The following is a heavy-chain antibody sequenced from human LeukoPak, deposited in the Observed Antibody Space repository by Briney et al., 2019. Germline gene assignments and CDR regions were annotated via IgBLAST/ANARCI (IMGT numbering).Heavy chain of an antibody. CDR2: ISGSGGST. D-gene: IGHD3-10*01. CDR1: GLTFSSYA. CDR3: ANNYGSGSFHTYFDY. V-gene: IGHV3-23*01. Sequence: GGSLRLSCAASGLTFSSYAMSWVRQAPGKGLEWVSAISGSGGSTYYADSVKGRFTISRDNSKNTLYLQMNSLRAEDTAVYYCANNYGSGSFHTYFDYWGQGALVTVSS. J-gene: IGHJ4*02.